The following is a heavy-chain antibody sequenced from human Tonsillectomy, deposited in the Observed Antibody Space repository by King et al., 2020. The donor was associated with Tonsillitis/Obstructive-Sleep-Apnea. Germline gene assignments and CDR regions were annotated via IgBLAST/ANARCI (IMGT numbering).Heavy chain of an antibody. CDR3: ARVFLGDTQKDHYYDMDV. Sequence: VQLVESGGGLIQPGGSLRLSCAASGFTVSSKYMSWVRQAPGKGLEWVSVIYSGGSTYYADSVKGRFTISRDNSKNTLYLQMNSLRAEDTAVYYCARVFLGDTQKDHYYDMDVWGKGTTVTV. D-gene: IGHD3-16*01. J-gene: IGHJ6*03. CDR1: GFTVSSKY. V-gene: IGHV3-53*01. CDR2: IYSGGST.